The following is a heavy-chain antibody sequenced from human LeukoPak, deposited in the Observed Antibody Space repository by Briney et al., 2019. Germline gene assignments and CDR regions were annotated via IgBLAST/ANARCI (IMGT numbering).Heavy chain of an antibody. CDR2: IRYDGNNK. Sequence: GGSLRLSCAASGFTFSSYGVHWVRQAPGKGLEWVAFIRYDGNNKHYTNSVKGRLTISRDNSKNTLYLQMNSLRAEDTAVYYCAKDRYGDFLGFDYWGQGTLVTVSS. V-gene: IGHV3-30*02. D-gene: IGHD4-17*01. J-gene: IGHJ4*02. CDR3: AKDRYGDFLGFDY. CDR1: GFTFSSYG.